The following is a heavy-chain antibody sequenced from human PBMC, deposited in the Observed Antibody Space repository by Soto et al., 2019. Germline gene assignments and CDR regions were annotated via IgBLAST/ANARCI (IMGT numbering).Heavy chain of an antibody. J-gene: IGHJ5*02. Sequence: QITLKESGPPLVKPTQTLTLTCSFSGFSLSTNGVAVGWIRQPPGKALEWLALIYWDDDKRYNPSLKSRLAITKDTSKDQVVLTMTNMYPVDTGTYYCARILVDDLLGNHFEPWGQGILVTVSS. CDR2: IYWDDDK. CDR3: ARILVDDLLGNHFEP. CDR1: GFSLSTNGVA. V-gene: IGHV2-5*02. D-gene: IGHD3-9*01.